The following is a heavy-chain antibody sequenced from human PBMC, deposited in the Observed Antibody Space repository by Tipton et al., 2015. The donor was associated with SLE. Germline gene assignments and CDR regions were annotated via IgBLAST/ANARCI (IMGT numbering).Heavy chain of an antibody. CDR3: ARGEVGTTYDYYYYYYMDV. Sequence: TLSLTCTVSGGSLNSYYWSWIRQPPGKGLEWIGCIYYSGSTNYNPSLKSRVTISVDTSKNQFSLKLSSVTAADTAVYYCARGEVGTTYDYYYYYYMDVWGKGTTVTVSS. CDR1: GGSLNSYY. J-gene: IGHJ6*03. D-gene: IGHD1-26*01. V-gene: IGHV4-59*01. CDR2: IYYSGST.